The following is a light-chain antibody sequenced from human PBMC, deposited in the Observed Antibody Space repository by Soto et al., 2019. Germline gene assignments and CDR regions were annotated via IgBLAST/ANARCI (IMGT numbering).Light chain of an antibody. J-gene: IGKJ4*01. CDR1: QSISSW. Sequence: DIQMTQSPSTLSASVGDRVTITCRASQSISSWLAWYQQKPGKAPKLLIYKASSLESGVPSRFSGSGSGTEFTLTISSLHPDDFATYYCQQYNSYLLTFGGGTNVEIK. CDR3: QQYNSYLLT. V-gene: IGKV1-5*03. CDR2: KAS.